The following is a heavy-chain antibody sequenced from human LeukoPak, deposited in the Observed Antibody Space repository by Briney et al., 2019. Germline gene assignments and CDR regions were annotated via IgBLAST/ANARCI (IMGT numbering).Heavy chain of an antibody. CDR3: ARDGQQLVLRFDY. CDR2: INPNSGGT. V-gene: IGHV1-2*02. D-gene: IGHD6-13*01. J-gene: IGHJ4*02. CDR1: GYTYTGYY. Sequence: GASVKVSCKATGYTYTGYYMHWVRQAPGQGLEWMGWINPNSGGTNYAQKFQGRVTMTRDTSISTAYMELSRLRSDDTAVYYCARDGQQLVLRFDYWGQGTLVTVSS.